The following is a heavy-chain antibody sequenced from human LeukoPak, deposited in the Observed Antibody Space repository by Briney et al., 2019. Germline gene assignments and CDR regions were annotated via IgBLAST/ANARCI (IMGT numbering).Heavy chain of an antibody. CDR3: AKAQTVVAAATRWQVGAFDL. J-gene: IGHJ3*01. CDR1: GFSFYNYA. V-gene: IGHV3-23*01. CDR2: ISGGGGST. D-gene: IGHD2-2*01. Sequence: GGSLRLSCAASGFSFYNYAMTSVRQAPGQGLEWVSTISGGGGSTHYADSVKGRFTISRDNSKSTLYLQVNSLRAEDTAVYYCAKAQTVVAAATRWQVGAFDLWGQGTVVTVSA.